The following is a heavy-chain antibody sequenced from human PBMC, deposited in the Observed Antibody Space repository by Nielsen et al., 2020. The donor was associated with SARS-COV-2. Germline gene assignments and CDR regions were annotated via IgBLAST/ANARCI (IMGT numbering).Heavy chain of an antibody. CDR3: AKDRPVTRFGYFDY. Sequence: GESLKISCAASGFTFTSHAMHWVRQAPGKGLEWVAVISYDGSNKYYVDSVKGRFTISRDNSNNTLYLQMNSLRAEDTAVYYCAKDRPVTRFGYFDYWGQGTLVTVSS. V-gene: IGHV3-30-3*01. CDR1: GFTFTSHA. J-gene: IGHJ4*02. CDR2: ISYDGSNK. D-gene: IGHD4-17*01.